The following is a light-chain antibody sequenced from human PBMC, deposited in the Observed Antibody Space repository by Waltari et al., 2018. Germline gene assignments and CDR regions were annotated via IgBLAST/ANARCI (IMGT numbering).Light chain of an antibody. Sequence: EIQMTKSPSFLSASIGDRVTITCRAGQGMYTFLAWYQQKPGKVPRLLIYSASILQRGVPSRFSGGGSGTDFTLTISSLQPEDVATYYCRKFDSAPWTFGQGTSVEIK. CDR2: SAS. CDR3: RKFDSAPWT. V-gene: IGKV1-27*01. CDR1: QGMYTF. J-gene: IGKJ1*01.